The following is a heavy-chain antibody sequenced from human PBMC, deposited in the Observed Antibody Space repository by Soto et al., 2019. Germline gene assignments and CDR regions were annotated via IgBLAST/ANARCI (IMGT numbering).Heavy chain of an antibody. J-gene: IGHJ4*02. V-gene: IGHV1-18*01. CDR3: ARERLRGYDSSGFYS. Sequence: ASVKVYCKASGYSFSFYGINWVRQAPGQVLEWMGWMNPSVGNRNFAQKFEDRVTMTTATSTNTVVLELRTLKSDDTALYFCARERLRGYDSSGFYSWGQGTMVTVSS. CDR1: GYSFSFYG. D-gene: IGHD3-22*01. CDR2: MNPSVGNR.